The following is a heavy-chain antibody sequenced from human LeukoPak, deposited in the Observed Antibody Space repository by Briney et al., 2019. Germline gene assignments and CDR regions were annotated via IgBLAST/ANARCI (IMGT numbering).Heavy chain of an antibody. CDR2: IKSKTDGGTT. CDR1: GFAFSKAW. J-gene: IGHJ4*02. V-gene: IGHV3-15*01. CDR3: TTGGYGGQFDY. Sequence: GGSLRLSCAASGFAFSKAWMSWVREAPGKGLEWVGRIKSKTDGGTTDYAAPVKGRFTISRDDSKNTLYLQMNSLKTEDTAVYYCTTGGYGGQFDYWGQGALVTVSS. D-gene: IGHD5-12*01.